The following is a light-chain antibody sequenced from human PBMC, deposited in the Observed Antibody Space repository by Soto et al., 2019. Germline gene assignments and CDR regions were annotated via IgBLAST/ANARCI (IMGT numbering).Light chain of an antibody. J-gene: IGKJ4*01. V-gene: IGKV3-11*01. CDR2: YAS. CDR1: QTVSRY. Sequence: VFTQSPATLFLSPGERATLSCRASQTVSRYLAWYQQKPGQAPRLLIYYASNKATGIPARFSGSGSGTDYTLTISSLEPEDFAVYYCQQRSTWPLFTFGGGTKVEI. CDR3: QQRSTWPLFT.